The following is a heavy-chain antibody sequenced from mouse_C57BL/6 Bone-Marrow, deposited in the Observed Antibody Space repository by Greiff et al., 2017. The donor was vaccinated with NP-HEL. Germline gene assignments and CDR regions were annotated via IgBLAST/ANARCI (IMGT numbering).Heavy chain of an antibody. D-gene: IGHD4-1*01. J-gene: IGHJ4*01. CDR2: IDPSDSYT. Sequence: QVQLQQPGAELVMPGASVKLSCKASGYTFTSYWMHWVKQRPGQGLEWIGEIDPSDSYTNYNQKFKGKSTLTVDKSSSTAYMQLSRLTSEDSAVYYCARERSWDLYAMDYWGQGTSVTVSS. CDR3: ARERSWDLYAMDY. V-gene: IGHV1-69*01. CDR1: GYTFTSYW.